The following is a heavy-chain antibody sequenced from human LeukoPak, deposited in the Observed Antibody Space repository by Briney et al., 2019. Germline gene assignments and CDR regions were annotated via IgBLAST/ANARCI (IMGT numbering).Heavy chain of an antibody. Sequence: SETLSLTCTVSGGSISSSSYYWGWIRQPPGKGLEWIGSIYYSGSTYYDPSLKSRVTISVGTSKNQFSLKLSSVTAADTAVYYCARRGYDFCSGYIDYWGQGTLVTVSS. J-gene: IGHJ4*02. CDR1: GGSISSSSYY. V-gene: IGHV4-39*01. D-gene: IGHD3-3*01. CDR3: ARRGYDFCSGYIDY. CDR2: IYYSGST.